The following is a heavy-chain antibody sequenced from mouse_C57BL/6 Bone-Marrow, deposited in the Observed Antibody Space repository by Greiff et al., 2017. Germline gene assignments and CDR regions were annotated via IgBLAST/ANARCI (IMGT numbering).Heavy chain of an antibody. CDR1: GFTFSSYA. Sequence: EVKLVESGGGLVKPGGSLKLSCAASGFTFSSYAMSWVRQTPEKRLEWVETISDGGSYTYYPDNVKGRFTISRDNAKNNLYLQMSHLKSEDTAMYYCARDTPQLRLRVDYWGQGTSVTVSS. J-gene: IGHJ4*01. CDR2: ISDGGSYT. CDR3: ARDTPQLRLRVDY. D-gene: IGHD3-2*02. V-gene: IGHV5-4*01.